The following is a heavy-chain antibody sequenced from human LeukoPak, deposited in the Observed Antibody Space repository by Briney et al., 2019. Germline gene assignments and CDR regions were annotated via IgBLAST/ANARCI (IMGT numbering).Heavy chain of an antibody. CDR1: GGSFSGYY. CDR2: INHSGST. CDR3: ARGGHDYAKFDY. J-gene: IGHJ4*02. V-gene: IGHV4-34*01. Sequence: PSETLSLTCAVYGGSFSGYYWSWIRQPPGKGLEWIGEINHSGSTNYNPSLKSRVTISVDTSKNQFPLKLSSVTAADTAVYYCARGGHDYAKFDYWGQGTLVTVSS. D-gene: IGHD3-16*01.